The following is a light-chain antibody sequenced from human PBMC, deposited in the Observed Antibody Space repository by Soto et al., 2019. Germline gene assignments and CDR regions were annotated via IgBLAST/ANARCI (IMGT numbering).Light chain of an antibody. CDR1: SSNMRSNY. J-gene: IGLJ1*01. CDR2: RNS. Sequence: QSVLTQPPSGSGTRGQSVTSSCSGRSSNMRSNYVYWYQQFPGTAPKLLIYRNSQRPLGVPVRFSGSKSGTSASLPISGLQSEDEADYYCATWDDRVYVFGAGTKVTVL. V-gene: IGLV1-47*01. CDR3: ATWDDRVYV.